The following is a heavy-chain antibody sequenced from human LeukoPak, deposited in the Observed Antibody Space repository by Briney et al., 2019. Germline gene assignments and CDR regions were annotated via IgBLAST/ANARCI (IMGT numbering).Heavy chain of an antibody. D-gene: IGHD3-22*01. Sequence: SETLSLTCAVYGGSFSGYYWSWIRQPPGKGLEWIGEINHSGSTNYNPSLKSRVTISVDTSKNQFSLKLSSVTAADTAVYYCASASRFYYNWFDPWGQGTLVTVSS. CDR2: INHSGST. V-gene: IGHV4-34*01. CDR1: GGSFSGYY. CDR3: ASASRFYYNWFDP. J-gene: IGHJ5*02.